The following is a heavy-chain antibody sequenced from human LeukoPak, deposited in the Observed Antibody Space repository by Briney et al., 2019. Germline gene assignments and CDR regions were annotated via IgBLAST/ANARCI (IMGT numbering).Heavy chain of an antibody. V-gene: IGHV1-69*13. CDR2: IIPIFGTA. CDR3: ARAGGQVATIPQIDY. D-gene: IGHD5-12*01. CDR1: GGTFSSYA. J-gene: IGHJ4*02. Sequence: AASVKVSCKASGGTFSSYAISWVRQAPGQGLEWMGGIIPIFGTANYAQKFQGRVTITADESTSTAYMELSSLRSEDTAVYYCARAGGQVATIPQIDYWGQGTLVTVSS.